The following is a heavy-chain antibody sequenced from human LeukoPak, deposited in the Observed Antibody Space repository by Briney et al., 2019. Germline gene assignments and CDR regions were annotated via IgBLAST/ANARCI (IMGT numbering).Heavy chain of an antibody. CDR2: INWNGGST. D-gene: IGHD2-2*01. V-gene: IGHV3-20*04. Sequence: PGGSLRLSCAASGFTFDDYGMSWVRQAPGKGLEWVSGINWNGGSTGYADSVKGRFTISRDNAKNSLYLQMNSLRAEDTALYYCARDASCSSTSCNYYYYYYMDVWGKGTTVTVSS. CDR1: GFTFDDYG. J-gene: IGHJ6*03. CDR3: ARDASCSSTSCNYYYYYYMDV.